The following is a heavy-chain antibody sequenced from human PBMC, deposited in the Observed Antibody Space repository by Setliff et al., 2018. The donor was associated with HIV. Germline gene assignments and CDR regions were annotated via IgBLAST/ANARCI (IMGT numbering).Heavy chain of an antibody. V-gene: IGHV3-7*03. J-gene: IGHJ4*02. CDR3: ATYGGGHGYNPFDY. CDR1: GFNFNNYW. CDR2: IKQGGNEK. Sequence: SLKISCAASGFNFNNYWMGWVRQAPGKGLEWVANIKQGGNEKFYVDTVKGRFTISRDDAESSLYLQMNSLRAEDTAVYYCATYGGGHGYNPFDYWGQGTLVTVSS. D-gene: IGHD4-17*01.